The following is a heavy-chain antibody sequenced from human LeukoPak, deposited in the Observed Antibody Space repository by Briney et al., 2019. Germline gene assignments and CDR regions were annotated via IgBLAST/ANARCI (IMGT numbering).Heavy chain of an antibody. J-gene: IGHJ4*02. CDR1: GFTFSSYA. D-gene: IGHD3-3*01. Sequence: GRSLRLSCAASGFTFSSYAMSWVRQAPGKGLEWVSAISGSGGSTYYADSVKGRFTISRDNSKNTLYLQMNSLRAEDTAVYYCAKDPAVYDFWSGYFSYWGQGTLVTVSS. V-gene: IGHV3-23*01. CDR2: ISGSGGST. CDR3: AKDPAVYDFWSGYFSY.